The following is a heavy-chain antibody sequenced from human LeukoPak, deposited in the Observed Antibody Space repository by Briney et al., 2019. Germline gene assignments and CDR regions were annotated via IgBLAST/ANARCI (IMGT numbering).Heavy chain of an antibody. D-gene: IGHD3-16*01. Sequence: GGSLRLSCAASGFTFSSYAMHWVRQAPGKGLEWVAVISYDGSNKYYADSVKGRFTISRDNSKNTLYLQMNSLRAEDTAVYYCTAPVYTPRGFDYWGQGTLVTVSS. V-gene: IGHV3-30-3*01. CDR2: ISYDGSNK. CDR3: TAPVYTPRGFDY. J-gene: IGHJ4*02. CDR1: GFTFSSYA.